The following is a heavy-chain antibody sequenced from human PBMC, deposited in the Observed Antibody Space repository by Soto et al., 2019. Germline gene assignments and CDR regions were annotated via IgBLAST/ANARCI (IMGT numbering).Heavy chain of an antibody. CDR3: ASLQVPGNFDY. CDR2: IYYSGDT. CDR1: GGSIRSSNYY. V-gene: IGHV4-39*01. Sequence: SETLSLTCTVSGGSIRSSNYYWAWVRQPPGKGLEWIANIYYSGDTYFHPSLRSRLTVSVDTSKNQFSLKLSSLAAADTAMYYCASLQVPGNFDYWGQGTLVTVSS. D-gene: IGHD6-13*01. J-gene: IGHJ4*02.